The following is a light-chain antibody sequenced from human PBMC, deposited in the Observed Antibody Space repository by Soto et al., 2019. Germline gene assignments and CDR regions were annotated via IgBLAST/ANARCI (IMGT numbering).Light chain of an antibody. CDR3: QQYNTYPWT. J-gene: IGKJ1*01. CDR2: DAS. V-gene: IGKV1-5*01. CDR1: QTISNW. Sequence: DIQMTQSPSTLSASVGHSVTITCRASQTISNWLAWYQQKPGKAPNLLIYDASSLQSGVPSRFSGRGSGTEFTLTISSPQPDDFSTYYCQQYNTYPWTFGQGTKVEV.